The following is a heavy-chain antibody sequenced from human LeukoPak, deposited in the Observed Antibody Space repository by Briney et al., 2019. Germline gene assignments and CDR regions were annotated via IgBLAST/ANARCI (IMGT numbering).Heavy chain of an antibody. Sequence: ASVKVSCKASGYTFTGYYMHWVRQAPGQGLEWMGWINPNSGGTNYAQKFQGRVTMTRDTSISTAYMELSSLRSEDTAVYYCARDNPPRGWYGGGYYFDYWGQGTLVTVSS. D-gene: IGHD6-19*01. V-gene: IGHV1-2*02. CDR2: INPNSGGT. J-gene: IGHJ4*02. CDR3: ARDNPPRGWYGGGYYFDY. CDR1: GYTFTGYY.